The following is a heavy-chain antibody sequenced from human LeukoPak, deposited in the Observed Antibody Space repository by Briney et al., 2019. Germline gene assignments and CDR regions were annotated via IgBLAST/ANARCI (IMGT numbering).Heavy chain of an antibody. V-gene: IGHV4-4*09. CDR2: IYTSGST. Sequence: PSETLSLTCTVSGGSISNYYWSWIRQPPGKGLEWIGYIYTSGSTNYNPSLKSRVTISVDTSKNQFSLKLSSVTAADTAVYYCAKGSGTLNWGQGTLVTVSS. J-gene: IGHJ4*02. D-gene: IGHD1-14*01. CDR1: GGSISNYY. CDR3: AKGSGTLN.